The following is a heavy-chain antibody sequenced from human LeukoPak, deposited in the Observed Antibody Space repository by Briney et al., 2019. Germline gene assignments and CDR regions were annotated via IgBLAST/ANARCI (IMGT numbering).Heavy chain of an antibody. D-gene: IGHD2-2*01. CDR1: GFTFSSYA. CDR3: AKPPTYCSSTSCYLAFDY. Sequence: GGSLRLSCAASGFTFSSYAMSWVRQAPGKGLEWVSAISGSGGNTYYADSVKGRFTISRDNSRDTVYLQMNSLRVEDTAVYYCAKPPTYCSSTSCYLAFDYWGQGTLVTVSS. V-gene: IGHV3-23*01. J-gene: IGHJ4*02. CDR2: ISGSGGNT.